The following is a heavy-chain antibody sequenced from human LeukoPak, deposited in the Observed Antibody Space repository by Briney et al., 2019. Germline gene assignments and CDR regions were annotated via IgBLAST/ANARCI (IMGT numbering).Heavy chain of an antibody. Sequence: GGSLRLSCAASGFTFSNYWRHWVRQAPGKGLVWVSRINGDGGSTTYADSVEGRFTISRDNDKNTLYLQMNSLRAEDTAVYYCARDGTSITIMACHDYWGQGTLVTVSS. CDR3: ARDGTSITIMACHDY. D-gene: IGHD3-10*01. CDR2: INGDGGST. V-gene: IGHV3-74*01. CDR1: GFTFSNYW. J-gene: IGHJ4*02.